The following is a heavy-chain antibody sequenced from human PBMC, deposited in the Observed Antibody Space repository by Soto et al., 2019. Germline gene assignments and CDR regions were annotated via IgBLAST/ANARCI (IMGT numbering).Heavy chain of an antibody. D-gene: IGHD2-15*01. CDR1: GDSVSSNSAA. V-gene: IGHV6-1*01. Sequence: SQTLSLTCAISGDSVSSNSAAWNWIRQSPSRGLEWLGRTYYRSKWYNDYAVSVKSRITINPDTSKNQFSLQLNSVTPEDTAVYYCARELVGVVVAAHYYFDYWGQGTLVTAPQ. CDR3: ARELVGVVVAAHYYFDY. J-gene: IGHJ4*02. CDR2: TYYRSKWYN.